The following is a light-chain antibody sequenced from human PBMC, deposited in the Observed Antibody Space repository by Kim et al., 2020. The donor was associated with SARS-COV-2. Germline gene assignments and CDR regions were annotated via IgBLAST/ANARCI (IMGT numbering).Light chain of an antibody. CDR1: QIVNNNY. CDR2: GAS. J-gene: IGKJ4*01. CDR3: QHYGRSLPLA. Sequence: IVLTQSPGTLSLSPGERATLSCRASQIVNNNYLAWYQQKPGQAPRVLIYGASNRAAGIPDRFSGSGSGTDFTLTISRLEPEDFAVFYCQHYGRSLPLAFGGGTKVDIK. V-gene: IGKV3-20*01.